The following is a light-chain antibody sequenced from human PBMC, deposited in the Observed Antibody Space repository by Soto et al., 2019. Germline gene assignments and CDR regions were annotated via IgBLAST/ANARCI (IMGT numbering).Light chain of an antibody. Sequence: EIVLTQSPATLSLSPGERAALSCRASQSVSSYLAWYQQKPGRAPRLLIYDASNRATGIPARCSGSGSGTDFTLTISSLEPEDFAVYYCQHRSNWLTFGGGTKVEIK. CDR3: QHRSNWLT. CDR1: QSVSSY. J-gene: IGKJ4*01. CDR2: DAS. V-gene: IGKV3-11*01.